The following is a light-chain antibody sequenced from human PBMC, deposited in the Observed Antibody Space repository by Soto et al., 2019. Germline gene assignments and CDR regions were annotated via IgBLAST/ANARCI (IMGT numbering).Light chain of an antibody. CDR2: DAF. J-gene: IGKJ4*01. CDR3: QEFGAVHAT. CDR1: QALSSG. V-gene: IGKV1-13*02. Sequence: AIKLTQSPSSLSASVGDRVTITCRASQALSSGFAWYQQKPGRAPKLLIYDAFNLESGGSSRFSGERSVTDYPITISSLQPEDLETYHCQEFGAVHATFGGRTRVEIK.